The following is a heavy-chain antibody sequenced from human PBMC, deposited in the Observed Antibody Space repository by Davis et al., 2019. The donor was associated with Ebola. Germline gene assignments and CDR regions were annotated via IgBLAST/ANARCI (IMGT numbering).Heavy chain of an antibody. D-gene: IGHD6-6*01. CDR3: ARDRSTWSIAARPRDY. CDR2: ISHSGHSI. CDR1: GFTFSDHY. Sequence: GESLKISCAASGFTFSDHYMSWIRQAPGKGLETISYISHSGHSIYYADSVKGRFTISRDNAKNSLYLQMNSLRDEDTAVYYCARDRSTWSIAARPRDYWGQGTLVTVSS. J-gene: IGHJ4*02. V-gene: IGHV3-11*04.